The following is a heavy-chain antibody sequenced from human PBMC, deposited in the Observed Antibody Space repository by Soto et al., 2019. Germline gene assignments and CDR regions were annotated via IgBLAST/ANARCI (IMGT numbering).Heavy chain of an antibody. J-gene: IGHJ6*02. CDR3: VKDILAGGADV. V-gene: IGHV3-9*01. CDR1: GFTLRDSD. D-gene: IGHD3-10*01. CDR2: IYASGRV. Sequence: EVQLVESGGGLVQPGRSLRLSCAASGFTLRDSDMHWVRQVTGGGLEWVSGIYASGRVGYVDSVKGRFTISRDVAKNSLYLQMDSLTTEDTALYYCVKDILAGGADVWGQGTTVTVSS.